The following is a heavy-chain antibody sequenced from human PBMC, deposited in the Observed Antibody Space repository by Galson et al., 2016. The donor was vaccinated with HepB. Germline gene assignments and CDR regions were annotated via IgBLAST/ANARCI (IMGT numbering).Heavy chain of an antibody. CDR2: ISYDGSKK. Sequence: SLRLSCAASGFSFSIYWMSWVRQAPGKGLEWVAVISYDGSKKYYADSAKGRFTISRDNSKNTLYLQMNSLRAEDTAVYYCAKNDILTGYSAFDYWGQGTLVTVSS. V-gene: IGHV3-30*18. CDR1: GFSFSIYW. J-gene: IGHJ4*02. CDR3: AKNDILTGYSAFDY. D-gene: IGHD3-9*01.